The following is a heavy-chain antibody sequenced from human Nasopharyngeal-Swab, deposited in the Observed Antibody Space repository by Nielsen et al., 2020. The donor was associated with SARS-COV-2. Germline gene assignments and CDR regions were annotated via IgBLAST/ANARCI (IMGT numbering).Heavy chain of an antibody. J-gene: IGHJ6*02. CDR3: ARPRRELRVYYGMDV. CDR1: GSTFSTYA. V-gene: IGHV3-30-3*01. D-gene: IGHD1-7*01. CDR2: ISYDGPNK. Sequence: GESLKISCAASGSTFSTYAMNWVRQAPGKGLEWVAVISYDGPNKYYADSVKGRFTVSRDNSKNTLYLQMNSLRAEDTAVYYCARPRRELRVYYGMDVWGQGTTVTVSS.